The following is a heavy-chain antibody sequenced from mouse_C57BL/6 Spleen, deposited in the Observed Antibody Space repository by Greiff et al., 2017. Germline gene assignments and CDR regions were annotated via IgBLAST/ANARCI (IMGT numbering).Heavy chain of an antibody. J-gene: IGHJ4*01. Sequence: VMLVESGPGLVAPSQSLSITCTVSGFSLTSYGVHWVRQPPGKGLEWLVVIWSDGSTTYNSALKSRLSISKDNPKSQVFLKMNSLQTDDTAMYYCARPLYSNYAYAMDYWGQGTSVTVSS. D-gene: IGHD2-5*01. CDR2: IWSDGST. CDR1: GFSLTSYG. V-gene: IGHV2-6*03. CDR3: ARPLYSNYAYAMDY.